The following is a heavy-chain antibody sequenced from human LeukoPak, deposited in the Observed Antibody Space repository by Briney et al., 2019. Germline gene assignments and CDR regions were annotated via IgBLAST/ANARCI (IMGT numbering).Heavy chain of an antibody. J-gene: IGHJ6*02. CDR1: GYSFTSFW. CDR2: IYPGDSNT. D-gene: IGHD4-11*01. Sequence: GESLQISCKGSGYSFTSFWIGWVRQVPGKGLEWMGIIYPGDSNTRYSPSFQGQVTISADKSISTAYLQWSSLKASDTAMYYCATTTVTTIHYYGMDVWGQGTTVTVSS. CDR3: ATTTVTTIHYYGMDV. V-gene: IGHV5-51*01.